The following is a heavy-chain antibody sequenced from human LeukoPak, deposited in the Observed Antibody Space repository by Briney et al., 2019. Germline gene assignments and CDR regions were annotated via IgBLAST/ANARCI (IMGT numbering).Heavy chain of an antibody. V-gene: IGHV4-4*07. CDR2: IHTSGST. D-gene: IGHD6-19*01. J-gene: IGHJ4*02. Sequence: PSETLSLTCTVSGGSISNYHWSCIRQTAGKGLEWIGQIHTSGSTNYNPPLKSRVTMSIDTPENQLSLTIRSVTAADTAVYYCARRDISSGWSFDYWGQGTLVTVSS. CDR1: GGSISNYH. CDR3: ARRDISSGWSFDY.